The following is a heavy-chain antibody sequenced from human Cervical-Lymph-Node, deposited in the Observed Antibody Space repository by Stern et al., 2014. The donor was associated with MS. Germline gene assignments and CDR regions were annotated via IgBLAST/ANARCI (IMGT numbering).Heavy chain of an antibody. CDR2: IRNAGQNYAT. CDR1: GFTFSESA. V-gene: IGHV3-73*01. CDR3: TRTWELAAFDI. Sequence: VQLVQSGGGLVEPGGSLKLSCAASGFTFSESAIHWVRQASGKGLEWVGRIRNAGQNYATAYGESGKGRFTVPRDDSKTTAYLQMSSLRTEDTAVYYCTRTWELAAFDIWGQGTMVTVSS. J-gene: IGHJ3*02. D-gene: IGHD1-26*01.